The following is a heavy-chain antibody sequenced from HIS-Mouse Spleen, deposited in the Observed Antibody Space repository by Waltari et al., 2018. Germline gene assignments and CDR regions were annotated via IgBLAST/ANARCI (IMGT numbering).Heavy chain of an antibody. CDR1: GGSISLRSSY. D-gene: IGHD6-13*01. Sequence: QLQLQESGPGLVTPSETLSLTCTVPGGSISLRSSYWGRTRQPPGKGLEWIGSIYYSGSTYYNPSLKSRVTISVDTSKNQFSLKLSSVTAADTAVYYCAREIPYSSSWYDWYFDLWGRGTLVTVSS. J-gene: IGHJ2*01. CDR2: IYYSGST. CDR3: AREIPYSSSWYDWYFDL. V-gene: IGHV4-39*07.